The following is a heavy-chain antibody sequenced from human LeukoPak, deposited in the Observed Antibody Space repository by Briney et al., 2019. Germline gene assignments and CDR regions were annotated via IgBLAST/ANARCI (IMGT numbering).Heavy chain of an antibody. CDR1: GVSISSITDY. CDR3: ASAYYYGSGSTFDY. V-gene: IGHV4-39*01. D-gene: IGHD3-10*01. Sequence: NASETLSLTCTVSGVSISSITDYWGWLRQPPGKGLEWIGSMSYSGSAYYNPSLKSRVTISADKSKNQFSLKLNSVTAADTAVYYCASAYYYGSGSTFDYWGQGTLVTVSS. CDR2: MSYSGSA. J-gene: IGHJ4*02.